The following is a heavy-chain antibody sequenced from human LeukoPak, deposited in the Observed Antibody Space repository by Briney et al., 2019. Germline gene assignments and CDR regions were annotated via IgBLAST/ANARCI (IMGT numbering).Heavy chain of an antibody. Sequence: ASVKVSCKASGYTFTSYGISWVRQAPGQGLEWMGWISAYNGNTKYAQKLQGRVTMTTDTSTSTAYMELRSLRSDDTAVYYCARDLSPSLELLWFGEGNWFDPWGQGTLVTVSS. D-gene: IGHD3-10*01. CDR3: ARDLSPSLELLWFGEGNWFDP. J-gene: IGHJ5*02. CDR1: GYTFTSYG. V-gene: IGHV1-18*01. CDR2: ISAYNGNT.